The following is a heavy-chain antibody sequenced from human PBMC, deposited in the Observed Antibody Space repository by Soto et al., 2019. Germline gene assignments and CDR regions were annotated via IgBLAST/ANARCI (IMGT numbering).Heavy chain of an antibody. V-gene: IGHV1-69*13. D-gene: IGHD3-3*01. CDR3: ARGVTMFGVVRHHYYYYGMDV. J-gene: IGHJ6*02. Sequence: SVKVSCKASGGTFSSYAISWVRQAPGQGLEWMGGIIPIFGTANYAQKFQGRVTITADESTSTAYMELSSLRSEDTAVYYCARGVTMFGVVRHHYYYYGMDVWGQGTTVTVSS. CDR2: IIPIFGTA. CDR1: GGTFSSYA.